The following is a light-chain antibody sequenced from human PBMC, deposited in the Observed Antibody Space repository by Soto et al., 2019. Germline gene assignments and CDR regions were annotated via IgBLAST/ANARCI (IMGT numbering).Light chain of an antibody. Sequence: NFMLTQPHSVSESPGKTVTISCTGSSGRIATNYVQWYQQRPGSAPTTVIYEDKQRPSGVPDRFSGSIDSSSNSASLTISGLKTEDEADYYCLSYDSDNFVVFGGGTKVTVL. CDR1: SGRIATNY. V-gene: IGLV6-57*02. CDR3: LSYDSDNFVV. J-gene: IGLJ2*01. CDR2: EDK.